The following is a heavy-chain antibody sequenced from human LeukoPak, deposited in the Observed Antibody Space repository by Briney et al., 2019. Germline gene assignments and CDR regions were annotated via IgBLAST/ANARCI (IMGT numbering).Heavy chain of an antibody. D-gene: IGHD6-13*01. J-gene: IGHJ4*02. V-gene: IGHV3-74*01. CDR2: INSDGSST. CDR3: ATDRDSSTSWLFHY. CDR1: GFTFSSYW. Sequence: GGTLRLSCAASGFTFSSYWMHWVRQAPGKGLVWVSRINSDGSSTSYADSVKGRFTISRDNAKSSLYLKMNSLRAEDTAVYYCATDRDSSTSWLFHYWGQGTLVTVSS.